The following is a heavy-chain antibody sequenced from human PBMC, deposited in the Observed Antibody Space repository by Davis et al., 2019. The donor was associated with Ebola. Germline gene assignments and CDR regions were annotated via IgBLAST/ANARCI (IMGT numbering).Heavy chain of an antibody. CDR2: ISSSSSYI. Sequence: PGGSLRLSCAASGFTFSSYSMNWVRQAPGKGLEWVSSISSSSSYIYYADSVKGRFTISRDNAKNSLYLQMNSLRAEDTAVYYCARTPYYYDSSGYSLGFDIWGQGTMVTVSS. D-gene: IGHD3-22*01. CDR3: ARTPYYYDSSGYSLGFDI. CDR1: GFTFSSYS. V-gene: IGHV3-21*01. J-gene: IGHJ3*02.